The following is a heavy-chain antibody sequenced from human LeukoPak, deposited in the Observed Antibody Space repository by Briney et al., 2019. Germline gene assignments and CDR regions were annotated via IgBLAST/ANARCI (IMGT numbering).Heavy chain of an antibody. Sequence: GGSLRLSCTASGLTFSTSGFNWVRQTPGKGLEWVSVMYSGGSTYYADTVKGRFTISRDNSKNTLYLQMNSLRAEDTAVYYCARAFYFDCWGQETLVTVSS. J-gene: IGHJ4*02. CDR2: MYSGGST. CDR1: GLTFSTSG. V-gene: IGHV3-66*02. CDR3: ARAFYFDC.